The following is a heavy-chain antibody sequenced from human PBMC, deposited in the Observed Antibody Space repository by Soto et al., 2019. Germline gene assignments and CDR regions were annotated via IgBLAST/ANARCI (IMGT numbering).Heavy chain of an antibody. Sequence: GASVKVSCKASGYTFTSYGISWVRQAPGQGLEWMGWISAYNGNTNYAQKLQGRVTMTTDTSTSTAYMELRSLRSDDTAVYYCARDPGTKTLSGTNVMIVAVVAATVLDYWGQGTLVTVSS. D-gene: IGHD2-15*01. J-gene: IGHJ4*02. V-gene: IGHV1-18*01. CDR2: ISAYNGNT. CDR3: ARDPGTKTLSGTNVMIVAVVAATVLDY. CDR1: GYTFTSYG.